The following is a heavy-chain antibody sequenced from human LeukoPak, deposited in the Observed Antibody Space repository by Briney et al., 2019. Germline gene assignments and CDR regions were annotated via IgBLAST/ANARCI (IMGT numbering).Heavy chain of an antibody. CDR3: ARGSMVNYFDSSGYYNY. V-gene: IGHV4-59*01. D-gene: IGHD3-22*01. CDR2: IYYSGST. CDR1: GGSISSYY. J-gene: IGHJ4*02. Sequence: SETLSLTCTVSGGSISSYYWSWIRQPPGKGLEWIGYIYYSGSTNYNPSLKSRVTISVDTSKNQFSLKLSSVTAADTAVYYCARGSMVNYFDSSGYYNYWGQGAQVTVSS.